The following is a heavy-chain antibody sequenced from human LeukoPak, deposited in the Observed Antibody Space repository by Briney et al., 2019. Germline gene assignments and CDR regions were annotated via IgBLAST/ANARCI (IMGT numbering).Heavy chain of an antibody. D-gene: IGHD2-15*01. CDR3: VKVGRIVAYDY. Sequence: GGSLRLSCSAAGFTFSSYAMHWVRQAPGKGLEYVSAISSNEGSTYYADNVKGRFTMSRDNSKNTLYLQMSILRAEETAVYYCVKVGRIVAYDYWGQGTLVTVSS. CDR2: ISSNEGST. V-gene: IGHV3-64D*06. J-gene: IGHJ4*02. CDR1: GFTFSSYA.